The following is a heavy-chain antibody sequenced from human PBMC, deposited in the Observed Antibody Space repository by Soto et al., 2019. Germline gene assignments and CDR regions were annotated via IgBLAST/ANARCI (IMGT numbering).Heavy chain of an antibody. Sequence: SVKVSCKASGFTFTSSAMQWVRQARGQRLEWIGWIVVGSGNTNYAQKFQERVTITRDMSTSTAYMELSSLRSEDTAVYYCAASRSSYYYYMDVWGKGTTVTVSS. V-gene: IGHV1-58*02. CDR3: AASRSSYYYYMDV. CDR2: IVVGSGNT. J-gene: IGHJ6*03. CDR1: GFTFTSSA.